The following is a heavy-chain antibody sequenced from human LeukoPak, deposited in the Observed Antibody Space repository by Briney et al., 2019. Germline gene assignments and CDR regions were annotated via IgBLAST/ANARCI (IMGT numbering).Heavy chain of an antibody. J-gene: IGHJ4*02. CDR2: ISYDGSNK. CDR3: AKALAAAVDY. Sequence: GRSLRLSCAASGFTFSSYGMHWVRQAPGKGLEWVAVISYDGSNKYYADSVKGRFTISRDNSKNTLYLQMNSLRAEDTAVYYYAKALAAAVDYWGQGTLVTVSS. V-gene: IGHV3-30*18. D-gene: IGHD6-13*01. CDR1: GFTFSSYG.